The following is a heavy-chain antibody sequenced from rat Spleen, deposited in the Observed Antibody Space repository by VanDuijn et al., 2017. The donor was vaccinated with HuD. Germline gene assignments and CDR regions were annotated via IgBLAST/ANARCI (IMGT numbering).Heavy chain of an antibody. Sequence: EVQLVESGGGLVQPGRSLKLSCAASGFTFSNYGMAWVRQAPTKGLEWVATISYDGSRTYYRDSVKGRFTISRDNAKSTLYLLMDSLRSEDTATYYCVQWNSRYFTYWGQGAMVTVSS. CDR3: VQWNSRYFTY. V-gene: IGHV5-29*01. CDR2: ISYDGSRT. D-gene: IGHD4-4*01. CDR1: GFTFSNYG. J-gene: IGHJ2*01.